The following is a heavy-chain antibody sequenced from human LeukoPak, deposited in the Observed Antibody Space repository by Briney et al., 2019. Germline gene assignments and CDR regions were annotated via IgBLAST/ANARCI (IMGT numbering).Heavy chain of an antibody. CDR2: VNPSGGST. D-gene: IGHD1-26*01. CDR3: AKEREGTYYFDY. CDR1: GYTFTSYL. V-gene: IGHV1-46*01. Sequence: ASVKVSCKASGYTFTSYLIHWVRQAPGQGLEWVGRVNPSGGSTIYAQRFQGRVTVTRDTSTSTVYMELTSLRSEDTGVYYCAKEREGTYYFDYWGQGTLVTVSS. J-gene: IGHJ4*02.